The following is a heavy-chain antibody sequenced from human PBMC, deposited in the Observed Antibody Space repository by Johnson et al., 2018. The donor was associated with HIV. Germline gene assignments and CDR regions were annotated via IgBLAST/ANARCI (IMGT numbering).Heavy chain of an antibody. CDR2: INWNGGST. CDR1: GFTMDNYA. Sequence: VQLVESGGGLVQPGTSLRLSCTSSGFTMDNYAVHWVRQPPGKGIEWVYGINWNGGSTGYAESGKGRFTISRDNAKKSLFLEINSLRAEDTAVYYCARLGIAAARGAFDIWGQGTMVTVSS. V-gene: IGHV3-20*04. D-gene: IGHD6-13*01. CDR3: ARLGIAAARGAFDI. J-gene: IGHJ3*02.